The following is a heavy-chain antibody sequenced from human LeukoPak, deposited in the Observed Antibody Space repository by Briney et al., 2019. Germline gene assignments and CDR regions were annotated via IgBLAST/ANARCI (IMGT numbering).Heavy chain of an antibody. CDR1: GFTFDDYA. V-gene: IGHV3-23*01. CDR2: ISGSGGSP. Sequence: PGGSLRLSCAASGFTFDDYAMSWVRQAPGKGLEWVSSISGSGGSPYYADSVKGRFTISRDNSNNTLYLQMIGLRAEDTAVFYCAKLTTWLQQHSFDYWGQGTPVTVSS. J-gene: IGHJ4*02. D-gene: IGHD5-24*01. CDR3: AKLTTWLQQHSFDY.